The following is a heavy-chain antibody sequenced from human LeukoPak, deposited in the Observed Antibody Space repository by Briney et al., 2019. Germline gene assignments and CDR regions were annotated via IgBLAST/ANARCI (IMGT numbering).Heavy chain of an antibody. Sequence: GGSLRLSCAASGFTISSYAMHWVRQAPGKGLEWVAVISYDGSNKYYADSVKGRFTISRDNSKNTLYLQMNSLRAEDTAVYYCARDANSGYDSARWFDPWGQGTLVTVSS. D-gene: IGHD5-12*01. J-gene: IGHJ5*02. CDR2: ISYDGSNK. V-gene: IGHV3-30*04. CDR1: GFTISSYA. CDR3: ARDANSGYDSARWFDP.